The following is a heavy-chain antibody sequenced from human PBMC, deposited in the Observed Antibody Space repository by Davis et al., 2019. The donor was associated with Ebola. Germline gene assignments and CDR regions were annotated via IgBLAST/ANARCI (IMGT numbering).Heavy chain of an antibody. Sequence: GGSLRLSCAASGFTVSSNYMSWVRQAPGKGLEWVTVISNDGSNKHYVDSVKGRFTISRDNSKNTLYLQMNSLRAEDTALYYCAKDNYYGSGSYHTYFDYWGQGTLVTVSS. CDR2: ISNDGSNK. V-gene: IGHV3-30*18. CDR3: AKDNYYGSGSYHTYFDY. D-gene: IGHD3-10*01. J-gene: IGHJ4*02. CDR1: GFTVSSNY.